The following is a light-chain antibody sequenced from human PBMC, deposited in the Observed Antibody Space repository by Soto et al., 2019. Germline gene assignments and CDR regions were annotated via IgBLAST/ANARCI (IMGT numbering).Light chain of an antibody. CDR3: QQYGSSLLT. CDR1: QSVSSSY. Sequence: IVLTQSPGILSLSPVERATLSCRASQSVSSSYLAWYQQKPGQAPRLLIYGASSRATGIPDRFSGSGSGTDFTLTISRLEPEDFAVYYCQQYGSSLLTFGGGTKVDIK. CDR2: GAS. J-gene: IGKJ4*01. V-gene: IGKV3-20*01.